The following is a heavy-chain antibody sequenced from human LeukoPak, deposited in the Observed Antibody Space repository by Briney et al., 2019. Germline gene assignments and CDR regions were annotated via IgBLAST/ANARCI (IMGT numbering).Heavy chain of an antibody. D-gene: IGHD2-15*01. CDR2: ISHTGSLI. V-gene: IGHV3-48*03. J-gene: IGHJ1*01. CDR1: GFTSTPSE. CDR3: SSYCSEGKCYGYFHH. Sequence: PGGSLRLSCAASGFTSTPSELNWVRQAPGKGLEWISYISHTGSLIYYADSVKGRFTISRDNAKNFLYLQMNSLRVEDTGIYYCSSYCSEGKCYGYFHHWGQGTLVSVSS.